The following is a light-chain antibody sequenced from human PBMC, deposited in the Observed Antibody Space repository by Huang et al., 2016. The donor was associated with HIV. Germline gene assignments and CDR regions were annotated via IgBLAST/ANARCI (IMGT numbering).Light chain of an antibody. CDR1: QNINTY. J-gene: IGKJ5*01. V-gene: IGKV1-39*01. CDR3: QQGYSALIT. CDR2: SAS. Sequence: DILLTQSPSSLSASVGDRVTITCRVSQNINTYLNWYQQKPGKAPNLLIHSASTLQTGVPSRFSGSGSGTDFTLTVNSLQPEESATYYCQQGYSALITFGQGTRL.